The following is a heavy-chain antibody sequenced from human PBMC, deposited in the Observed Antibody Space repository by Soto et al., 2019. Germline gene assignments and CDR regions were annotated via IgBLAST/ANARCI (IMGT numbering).Heavy chain of an antibody. Sequence: HGESLKISCKASGYSFATYWIGWVRQMPGKGLEWMGIIYPGDSDTMYSPSFQGQVIISADLSSTTTYLQWSSLKASDTAIYYCVRQRGVDPAKGWIDPWGQGTLVTVSS. CDR1: GYSFATYW. CDR2: IYPGDSDT. CDR3: VRQRGVDPAKGWIDP. V-gene: IGHV5-51*01. J-gene: IGHJ5*02. D-gene: IGHD2-8*01.